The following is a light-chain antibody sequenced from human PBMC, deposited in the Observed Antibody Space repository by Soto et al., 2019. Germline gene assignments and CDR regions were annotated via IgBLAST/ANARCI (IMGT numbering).Light chain of an antibody. J-gene: IGKJ1*01. Sequence: EIVMTQSPATLSVSPGERATLSCWASQSVINNLAWYQQIRGQAPRLLIYGASTRATGIPARFSGSGSGTEFTLTITSLQSEDFAVYYCQQYNKWTRTFGQGTKGEI. CDR1: QSVINN. V-gene: IGKV3-15*01. CDR2: GAS. CDR3: QQYNKWTRT.